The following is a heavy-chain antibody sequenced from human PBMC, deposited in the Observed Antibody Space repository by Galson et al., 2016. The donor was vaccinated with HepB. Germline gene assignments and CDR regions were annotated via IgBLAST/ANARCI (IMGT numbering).Heavy chain of an antibody. CDR1: GFSFSNYV. CDR2: IWFDEANK. Sequence: SLRLSCAASGFSFSNYVMHWVRQAPGKGLEWVAVIWFDEANKYYVDAVKGRFTISRDNSNNTLYLQMNSLRAEDTAVYYCARNQDSVRSGSYLYFFDHWGQGTLVTVSS. J-gene: IGHJ4*01. CDR3: ARNQDSVRSGSYLYFFDH. V-gene: IGHV3-33*01. D-gene: IGHD3-22*01.